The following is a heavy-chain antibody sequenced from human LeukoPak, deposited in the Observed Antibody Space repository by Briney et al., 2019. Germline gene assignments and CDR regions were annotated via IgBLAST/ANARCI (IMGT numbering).Heavy chain of an antibody. J-gene: IGHJ4*02. CDR3: ARDLGYCTNGVCHTRSDY. V-gene: IGHV3-7*03. CDR2: IKEDGSER. Sequence: IKEDGSERQYVHSVKGRFSISRDNTKGSLFLQLNSLRAEDTAVYYCARDLGYCTNGVCHTRSDYWGQGTLVAVSS. D-gene: IGHD2-8*01.